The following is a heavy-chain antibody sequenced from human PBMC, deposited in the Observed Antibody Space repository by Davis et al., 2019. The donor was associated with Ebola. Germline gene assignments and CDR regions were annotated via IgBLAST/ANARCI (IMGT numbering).Heavy chain of an antibody. CDR3: ARGTVVVARLHTALTAYGMDV. CDR1: GYTFTSYG. D-gene: IGHD2-15*01. J-gene: IGHJ6*02. V-gene: IGHV1-18*04. CDR2: ISAYNGNT. Sequence: ASVKVSCKASGYTFTSYGISWVRQAPGQGLEWMGWISAYNGNTHYAQKLQGRVTMTTDTSTSTACMELRSLRSDDTAVYYCARGTVVVARLHTALTAYGMDVWGQGTTVTVSS.